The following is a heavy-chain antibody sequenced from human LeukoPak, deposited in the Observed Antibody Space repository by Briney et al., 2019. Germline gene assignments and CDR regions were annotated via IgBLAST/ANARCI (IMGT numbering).Heavy chain of an antibody. V-gene: IGHV3-21*01. J-gene: IGHJ4*02. CDR3: ARSPLDVLRFLEWLGDYFDY. D-gene: IGHD3-3*01. CDR2: ISSSSSYI. CDR1: GFTFSSYS. Sequence: GGSLRLSCAASGFTFSSYSMNWVRQAPGKGLEWVSSISSSSSYIYYADSVKGRFTISRDNAKNSLYLQMNSLRAEDTAVYYCARSPLDVLRFLEWLGDYFDYWGQGTLVTVSS.